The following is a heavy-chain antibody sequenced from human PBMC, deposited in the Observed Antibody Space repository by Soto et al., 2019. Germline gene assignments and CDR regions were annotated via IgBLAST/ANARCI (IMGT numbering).Heavy chain of an antibody. Sequence: QVQLVQSGAEVKKPGASVKVSCKASGYTFTSYGISWVRQAPGQGLDWMGWNSAYNGNTNYAQQLQGRVTMTTDTPPSTADRVLRSLRSDDTAVYYCGSVGSNYGSGSYYPDFWGKGTLGAVSS. V-gene: IGHV1-18*01. J-gene: IGHJ4*02. D-gene: IGHD3-10*01. CDR2: NSAYNGNT. CDR3: GSVGSNYGSGSYYPDF. CDR1: GYTFTSYG.